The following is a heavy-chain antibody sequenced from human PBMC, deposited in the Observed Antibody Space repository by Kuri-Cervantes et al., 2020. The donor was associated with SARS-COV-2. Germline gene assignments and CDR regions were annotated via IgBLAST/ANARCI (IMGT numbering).Heavy chain of an antibody. D-gene: IGHD1-1*01. J-gene: IGHJ4*02. V-gene: IGHV3-74*01. CDR2: INPDGSYT. CDR3: VRDGDHWNFDY. Sequence: GESLKIPCAASGFTFSGHWIHWVRQAPGKGLVWVSRINPDGSYTNNADSAKGRFTLSRDNAKNMLFLQMNSLRAEDTAVYYCVRDGDHWNFDYWGQGTLVTVSS. CDR1: GFTFSGHW.